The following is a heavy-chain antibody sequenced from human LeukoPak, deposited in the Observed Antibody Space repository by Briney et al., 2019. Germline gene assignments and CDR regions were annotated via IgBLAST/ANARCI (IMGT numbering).Heavy chain of an antibody. V-gene: IGHV4-39*07. Sequence: PAETLSLTCTVSGGSISSSSYYWGWIRQPPGKGLEWIGSIYYSGSTYYNPSLKSRVTISVDTSKNQFSLKLSSVTAADTAVYYCARDRGFGELLSIYFDYWGQGTLVTVSS. CDR3: ARDRGFGELLSIYFDY. J-gene: IGHJ4*02. D-gene: IGHD3-10*01. CDR2: IYYSGST. CDR1: GGSISSSSYY.